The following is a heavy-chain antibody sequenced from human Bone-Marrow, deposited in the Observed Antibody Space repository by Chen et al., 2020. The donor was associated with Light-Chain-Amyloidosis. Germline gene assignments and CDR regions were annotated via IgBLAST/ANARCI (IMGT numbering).Heavy chain of an antibody. J-gene: IGHJ4*02. CDR3: AKDRCTSISCSDFDY. V-gene: IGHV3-23*04. CDR1: GFTFSNYA. Sequence: VQLVEAGGGLVQPGGSLRLSWVGSGFTFSNYAMTWVRQAPGKGLEWVSVARGVDGPTYYADSVRGRFTIYRDNSKNTLYLQMNSLRAEDTAVYYCAKDRCTSISCSDFDYWGQGTLVTVSS. D-gene: IGHD2-2*01. CDR2: ARGVDGPT.